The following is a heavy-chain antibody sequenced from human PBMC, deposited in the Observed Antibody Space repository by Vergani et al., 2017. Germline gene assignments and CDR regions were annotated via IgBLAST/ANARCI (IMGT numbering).Heavy chain of an antibody. V-gene: IGHV4-34*01. J-gene: IGHJ4*02. D-gene: IGHD3-22*01. CDR1: GGSFSGYY. CDR3: ARGDYYDSSGYLL. Sequence: QVQLQQWGAGLLKPSETLSLTCAVYGGSFSGYYWSWIRQPPGKGLEWIGEINHSGSTNYNPSLKSRVTISVDTSKNQFSLKLSSVTAADTAVYYCARGDYYDSSGYLLWGQGTLVTVSS. CDR2: INHSGST.